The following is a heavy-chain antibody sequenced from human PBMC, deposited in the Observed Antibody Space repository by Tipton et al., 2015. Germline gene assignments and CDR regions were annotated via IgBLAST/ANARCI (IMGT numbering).Heavy chain of an antibody. CDR3: ARGWYSGAWYPYY. CDR2: IYHSGST. CDR1: GGSISSGNYY. V-gene: IGHV4-31*03. Sequence: TLSLTCTVSGGSISSGNYYWSWIRQHPGKGLEWIGYIYHSGSTYYKPSLKSRRVTISVDTSKSQFSLRLSSVTAADTALYYCARGWYSGAWYPYYWGQGTLVTVSS. D-gene: IGHD6-19*01. J-gene: IGHJ4*02.